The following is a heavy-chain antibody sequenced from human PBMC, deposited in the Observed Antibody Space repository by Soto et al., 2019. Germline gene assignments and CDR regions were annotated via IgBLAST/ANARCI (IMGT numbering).Heavy chain of an antibody. V-gene: IGHV3-74*01. Sequence: PVGSLRLSCAASGFTFSSYWMHWVRQAPGKGLVWVSRINSDGSSTSYADSVKGRFTISRDNAKNTLYLQMNSLRAEDTAVYYCARALPGGNTAGFDYWGQGTLVTAPQ. J-gene: IGHJ4*02. D-gene: IGHD2-15*01. CDR3: ARALPGGNTAGFDY. CDR2: INSDGSST. CDR1: GFTFSSYW.